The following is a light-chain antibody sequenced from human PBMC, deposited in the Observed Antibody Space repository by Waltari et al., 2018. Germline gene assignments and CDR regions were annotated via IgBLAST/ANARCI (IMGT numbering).Light chain of an antibody. CDR2: RDE. V-gene: IGLV1-44*01. CDR1: SCNIGSNS. CDR3: TAWEDILTAFV. Sequence: ELPYLPSGSACPGQRNPLPWSGGSCNIGSNSVSGYPHFTGAAPKLLIVRDEHRPSGVPHRFSGSKSGTAASLAISGLRSEDEADYYFTAWEDILTAFVFGGGTKLTVL. J-gene: IGLJ2*01.